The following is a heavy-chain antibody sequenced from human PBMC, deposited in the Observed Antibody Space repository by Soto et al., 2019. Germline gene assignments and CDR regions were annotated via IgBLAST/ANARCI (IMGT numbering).Heavy chain of an antibody. J-gene: IGHJ5*02. Sequence: SETLSLTCTVSGGPISSGGFYWNWLRQHPGKGLEWIGSIFYSGGTYYNPSLKSRVTISVGTSKNQFSLKLSSVTAADTAVYYCARVVWFGIERSFDPWGQGTLVTVSS. CDR2: IFYSGGT. CDR1: GGPISSGGFY. D-gene: IGHD3-10*01. V-gene: IGHV4-31*03. CDR3: ARVVWFGIERSFDP.